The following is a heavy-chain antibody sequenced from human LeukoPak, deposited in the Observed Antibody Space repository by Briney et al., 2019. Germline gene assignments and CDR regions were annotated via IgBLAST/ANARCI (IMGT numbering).Heavy chain of an antibody. V-gene: IGHV1-8*01. CDR2: MNPNSGNT. CDR3: ARELWGIRRGKGDY. CDR1: GYTFTSYD. D-gene: IGHD3-16*01. J-gene: IGHJ4*02. Sequence: ASVKVFCKASGYTFTSYDINWVRQATGQGLEWMGWMNPNSGNTGYAQKFQGRVTMTRNTSISTAYMELSSLRSEDTAVYYCARELWGIRRGKGDYWGQGTLVTVSS.